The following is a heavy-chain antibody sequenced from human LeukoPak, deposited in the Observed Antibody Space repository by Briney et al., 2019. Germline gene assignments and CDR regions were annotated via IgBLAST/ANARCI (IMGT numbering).Heavy chain of an antibody. D-gene: IGHD5-18*01. CDR3: AKDQRGYSYGYTGDY. CDR2: ISSSSSYI. J-gene: IGHJ4*02. Sequence: GGSRRLSCAASGFTFSSYSMNWVRQAPGKGLEWVSSISSSSSYIYYADSVKGRFTISRDNTKNTLYLQMNSLRAEDTAVYYCAKDQRGYSYGYTGDYWGQGILVTVSS. V-gene: IGHV3-21*01. CDR1: GFTFSSYS.